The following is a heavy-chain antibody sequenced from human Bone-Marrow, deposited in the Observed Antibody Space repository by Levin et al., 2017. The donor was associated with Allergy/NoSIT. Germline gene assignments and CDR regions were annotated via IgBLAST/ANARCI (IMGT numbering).Heavy chain of an antibody. CDR2: ISYDGSNK. CDR3: ARGGTQLERISPMDY. J-gene: IGHJ4*02. V-gene: IGHV3-30-3*01. CDR1: GFTFSSYA. Sequence: GESLKISCAASGFTFSSYAMHWVRQAPGKGLEWVAVISYDGSNKYYADSVKGRFTISRDNSKNTLYLQMNSLRAEDTAVYYCARGGTQLERISPMDYWGQGTLVTVSS. D-gene: IGHD1-1*01.